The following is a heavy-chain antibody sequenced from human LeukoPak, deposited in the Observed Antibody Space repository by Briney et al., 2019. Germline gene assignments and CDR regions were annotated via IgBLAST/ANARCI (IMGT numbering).Heavy chain of an antibody. CDR2: INHSGST. D-gene: IGHD2-2*01. CDR1: GGSFSGYY. Sequence: KPSETPSLTCAVYGGSFSGYYWSWIRQPPGKGLEWIGEINHSGSTNYNPSLKSRVTISVDTSKNQFSLKLSSVTAADTAVYYCAREDRTSRPYYYYYGMDVWGQGTTVTVSS. J-gene: IGHJ6*02. V-gene: IGHV4-34*01. CDR3: AREDRTSRPYYYYYGMDV.